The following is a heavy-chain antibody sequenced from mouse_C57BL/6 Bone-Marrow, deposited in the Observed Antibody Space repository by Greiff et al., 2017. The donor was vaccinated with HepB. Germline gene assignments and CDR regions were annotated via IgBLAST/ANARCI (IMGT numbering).Heavy chain of an antibody. D-gene: IGHD1-1*01. V-gene: IGHV1-81*01. J-gene: IGHJ2*01. CDR3: AREKYYYGSSCVY. CDR1: GYTFTSYG. Sequence: VQLQQSGAELARPGASVKLSCKASGYTFTSYGISWVKQRPGQGLEWIGEIYPRSGNTYYNEKFKGKATLTADKSSSTAYMELRSLTSEDSAVYFCAREKYYYGSSCVYWGRGTTLTVSA. CDR2: IYPRSGNT.